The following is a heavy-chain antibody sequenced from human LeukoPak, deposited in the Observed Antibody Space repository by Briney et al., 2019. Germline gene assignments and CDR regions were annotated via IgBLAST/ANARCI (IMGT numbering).Heavy chain of an antibody. CDR1: GYTLTELS. J-gene: IGHJ4*02. CDR2: FDPEDGET. V-gene: IGHV1-24*01. D-gene: IGHD2-21*02. CDR3: ATGTPDCDAEPIDY. Sequence: GASVKVSCKVSGYTLTELSMHWVRQAPGKGLEWMGGFDPEDGETIYAQKFQGRVTMTEDTSTDTAYMELSSLRSEDTAVYYCATGTPDCDAEPIDYWGQGTLVTVSS.